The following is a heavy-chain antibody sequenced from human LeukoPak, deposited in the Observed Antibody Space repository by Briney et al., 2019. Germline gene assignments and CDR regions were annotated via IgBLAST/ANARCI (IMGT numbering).Heavy chain of an antibody. CDR1: GFTVSGNY. D-gene: IGHD2-15*01. Sequence: GSLRLSCAASGFTVSGNYMSWVRQAPGKGLEWVSHIYADGATYYSDSVKGRFIISRDSSKNMLYLHMNSLTVEDTAIYFCARDNRISGFRWFDPWGQGTLVTVSP. V-gene: IGHV3-66*01. CDR2: IYADGAT. CDR3: ARDNRISGFRWFDP. J-gene: IGHJ5*02.